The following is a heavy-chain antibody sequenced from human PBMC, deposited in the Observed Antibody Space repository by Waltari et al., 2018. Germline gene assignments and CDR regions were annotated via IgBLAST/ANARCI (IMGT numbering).Heavy chain of an antibody. CDR1: GFTFSYYA. J-gene: IGHJ4*02. D-gene: IGHD3-16*01. CDR3: ARVHSLGQYDSNGQESNFDH. CDR2: ISGGGIKT. V-gene: IGHV3-23*01. Sequence: EAQLLESGGGLVQPGGSLRLSCLASGFTFSYYAITWVRQGPGKGMEWVSAISGGGIKTYYADSVKGRFTISRDNSKNTLYLQMNSLRAEDTAVYSCARVHSLGQYDSNGQESNFDHWGQGALVTVSS.